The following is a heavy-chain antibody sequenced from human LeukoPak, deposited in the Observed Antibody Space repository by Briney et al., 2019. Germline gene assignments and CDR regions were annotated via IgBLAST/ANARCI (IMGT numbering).Heavy chain of an antibody. CDR3: ARVFSGDFDWLTPYYYYYYMDV. CDR2: INWNGGST. D-gene: IGHD3-9*01. Sequence: GGSLRLSCAASGFTFDDYGMSWVRQAPGKGLEWVSGINWNGGSTGYADSVKGRFTISRDNAKNSLYLQMNSLRAEDTALYYCARVFSGDFDWLTPYYYYYYMDVWGKGTTVTVSS. CDR1: GFTFDDYG. J-gene: IGHJ6*03. V-gene: IGHV3-20*04.